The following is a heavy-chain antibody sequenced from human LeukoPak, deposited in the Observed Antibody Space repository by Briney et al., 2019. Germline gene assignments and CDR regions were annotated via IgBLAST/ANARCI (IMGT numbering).Heavy chain of an antibody. CDR1: GYTFTTYY. V-gene: IGHV1-46*01. CDR2: INPSGGAT. J-gene: IGHJ4*02. Sequence: ASVKVSCKASGYTFTTYYMHWVRQAPGQGLEWMGIINPSGGATSYAQKFQGRVAMTRDTSTSTVYMELSSLRSEDTAVYYCARDGSPHVSMTVVTSPDYWGQGTLVTVSS. D-gene: IGHD3-22*01. CDR3: ARDGSPHVSMTVVTSPDY.